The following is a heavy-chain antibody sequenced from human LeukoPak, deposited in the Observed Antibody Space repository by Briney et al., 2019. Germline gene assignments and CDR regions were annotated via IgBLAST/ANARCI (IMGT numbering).Heavy chain of an antibody. J-gene: IGHJ5*02. Sequence: SETLSLTCAVYGGSFSGYYWSWIRQPTGNGLEWIGEINHSGSTNYNPSLKSRVTISVDTSKNQFSLKLSSVTAADTAVYYCARGGRVVPAAISWFDPWGQGTLVTVSS. D-gene: IGHD2-2*01. CDR1: GGSFSGYY. V-gene: IGHV4-34*01. CDR2: INHSGST. CDR3: ARGGRVVPAAISWFDP.